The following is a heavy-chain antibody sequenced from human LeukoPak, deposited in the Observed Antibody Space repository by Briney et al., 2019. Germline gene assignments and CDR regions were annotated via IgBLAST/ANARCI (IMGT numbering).Heavy chain of an antibody. CDR3: AKARKFHYYDSSGYPTAGYMDV. V-gene: IGHV3-30*02. Sequence: GGSLRLACAASGFTFSSYGMHWVRQAPGKGLEWVAFIRYDGSNKYYADSVKGRFTISRDNSKNTLYLQMNSLRAEDTAVYYCAKARKFHYYDSSGYPTAGYMDVWGKGTTVTISS. CDR1: GFTFSSYG. D-gene: IGHD3-22*01. J-gene: IGHJ6*03. CDR2: IRYDGSNK.